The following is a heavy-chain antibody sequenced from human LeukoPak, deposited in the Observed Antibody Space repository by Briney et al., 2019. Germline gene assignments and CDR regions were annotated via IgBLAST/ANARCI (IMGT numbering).Heavy chain of an antibody. Sequence: ASVKVSCKASGYTFTSYDINWVRQATGQGLEWMGWMNPNSGNTGYAQKFQGRVTMTRNTSISTAYMELSSLRSEDTAVYYCARGDFTYYYGSGSYAGFDYWGQGTLVTVSS. D-gene: IGHD3-10*01. CDR2: MNPNSGNT. V-gene: IGHV1-8*01. J-gene: IGHJ4*02. CDR3: ARGDFTYYYGSGSYAGFDY. CDR1: GYTFTSYD.